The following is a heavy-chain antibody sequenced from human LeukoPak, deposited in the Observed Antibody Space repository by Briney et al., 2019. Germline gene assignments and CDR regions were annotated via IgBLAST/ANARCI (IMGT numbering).Heavy chain of an antibody. D-gene: IGHD3-3*01. Sequence: VASVKVSCKASGYTFTSYGISWVRQAPGQGLEWMGWISAYNGNTNYAQKLQGRVTMTTDTSTSTAYMELRSLRSDDTAVYYCARGRDDFWSGYPGNWFDPWGQGTLVTVSS. V-gene: IGHV1-18*01. J-gene: IGHJ5*02. CDR2: ISAYNGNT. CDR1: GYTFTSYG. CDR3: ARGRDDFWSGYPGNWFDP.